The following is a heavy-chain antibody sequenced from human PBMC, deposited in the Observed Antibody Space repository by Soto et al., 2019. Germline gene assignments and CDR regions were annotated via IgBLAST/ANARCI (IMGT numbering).Heavy chain of an antibody. J-gene: IGHJ4*02. CDR2: INPNSGGT. V-gene: IGHV1-2*02. CDR3: ARVPTHSSGYYYPKGPFDY. CDR1: GGTFSSYA. Sequence: GASVKVSCKASGGTFSSYAISWVRQAPGQGLEWMGWINPNSGGTNYAQKFQGRVTMTRDTSISTAYMELSRLRSDDTAVYYCARVPTHSSGYYYPKGPFDYWGQGTLVTVSS. D-gene: IGHD3-22*01.